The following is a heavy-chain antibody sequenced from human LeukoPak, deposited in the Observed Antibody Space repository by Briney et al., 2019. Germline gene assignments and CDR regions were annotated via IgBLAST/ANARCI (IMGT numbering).Heavy chain of an antibody. D-gene: IGHD6-19*01. J-gene: IGHJ4*02. Sequence: SETLSLTCTVSGGSISSSRYYWDWIRQPPGKGLEWIGSIFYSGSTYYNPSLRSRLTISVDTSKNQFSLTLSSVTAADTAVYDCPRTIGQQWPQMAFWGQGTLATVSS. CDR2: IFYSGST. V-gene: IGHV4-39*01. CDR1: GGSISSSRYY. CDR3: PRTIGQQWPQMAF.